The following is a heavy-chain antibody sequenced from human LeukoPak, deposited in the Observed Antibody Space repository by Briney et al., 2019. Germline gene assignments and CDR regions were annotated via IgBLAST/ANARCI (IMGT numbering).Heavy chain of an antibody. D-gene: IGHD2-21*01. CDR1: GGSISNYY. J-gene: IGHJ4*02. V-gene: IGHV4-59*01. Sequence: KASETLSLTCTVSGGSISNYYWSWIRQPPGKGLEWIGYIYYSGSTNYNPSLKSRVTISVDTSKNQFSLKLSSVTAADTAVYYCARGDFKLWWPYYFDYWGQGTLVTVSS. CDR2: IYYSGST. CDR3: ARGDFKLWWPYYFDY.